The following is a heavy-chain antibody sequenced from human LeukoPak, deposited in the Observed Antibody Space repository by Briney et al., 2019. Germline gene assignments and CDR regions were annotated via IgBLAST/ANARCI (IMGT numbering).Heavy chain of an antibody. CDR3: ARDNLVRNAFDI. D-gene: IGHD2-8*02. CDR2: IYYSGST. V-gene: IGHV4-61*01. Sequence: PSETLSLTCTVSGGSVSSGSYYWSWIRQPPGKGLVWIAYIYYSGSTNYNPSLKSRVTISVDTSKNQFSLKLSSVTAADTAVYYCARDNLVRNAFDIWGQGTMVTVSS. CDR1: GGSVSSGSYY. J-gene: IGHJ3*02.